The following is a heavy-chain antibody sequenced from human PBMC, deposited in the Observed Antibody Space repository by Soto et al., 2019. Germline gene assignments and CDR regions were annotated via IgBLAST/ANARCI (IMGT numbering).Heavy chain of an antibody. V-gene: IGHV4-34*01. CDR3: ARVGGDSSSWNQFIDY. D-gene: IGHD6-13*01. CDR2: INHSGST. CDR1: GGSFSGYY. J-gene: IGHJ4*02. Sequence: QVQLQQWGAGLLKPSETLSLTCAVYGGSFSGYYWSWIRQPPGKGLEWIGEINHSGSTNYNPSLKSRVTISVDPSKNQFSLKLSSVTAADTAVYYCARVGGDSSSWNQFIDYWGQGTLVTVSS.